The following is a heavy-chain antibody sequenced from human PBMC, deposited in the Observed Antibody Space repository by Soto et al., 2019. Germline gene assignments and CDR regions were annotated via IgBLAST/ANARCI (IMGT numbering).Heavy chain of an antibody. CDR1: GGSISSYY. V-gene: IGHV4-59*08. J-gene: IGHJ6*03. Sequence: SETLSLTCTVSGGSISSYYWSWIRQPPGKGLEWIGYIYYSGSTNYNPSLKSRVTISVDTSKNQFSLKLSSVTAADTAVYYCARLATNYYYYYMDVWGKGTTVTVSS. CDR2: IYYSGST. CDR3: ARLATNYYYYYMDV.